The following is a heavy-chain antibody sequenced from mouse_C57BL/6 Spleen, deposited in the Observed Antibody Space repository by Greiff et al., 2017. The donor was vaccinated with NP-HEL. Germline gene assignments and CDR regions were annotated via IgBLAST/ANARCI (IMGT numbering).Heavy chain of an antibody. CDR1: GYAFTNYL. V-gene: IGHV1-54*01. CDR2: INPGSGGT. J-gene: IGHJ4*01. Sequence: QVQLQQSGAELVRPGTSVKVSCKASGYAFTNYLIEWVKQRPGQGLEWIGVINPGSGGTNYNEKFKGKATLTADKSSSTAYMQLSSLTSEDSAVYFCARSRGNYEDYAMDYWGQGTSVTVSS. D-gene: IGHD2-1*01. CDR3: ARSRGNYEDYAMDY.